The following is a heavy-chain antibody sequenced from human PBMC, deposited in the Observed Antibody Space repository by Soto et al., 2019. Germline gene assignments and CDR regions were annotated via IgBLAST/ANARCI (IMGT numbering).Heavy chain of an antibody. CDR2: IIPILGIA. Sequence: QVQLVQSGAEVKKPGSSVKVSCKASGGTFSSYTISWVRQAPGQGLEWMGRIIPILGIANYAQKFQGRVTISSDNSSTRAYIALSCLRPDVTAVYYCASVPVASLDFDYWGQGTLVTVSS. CDR1: GGTFSSYT. D-gene: IGHD5-12*01. CDR3: ASVPVASLDFDY. J-gene: IGHJ4*02. V-gene: IGHV1-69*02.